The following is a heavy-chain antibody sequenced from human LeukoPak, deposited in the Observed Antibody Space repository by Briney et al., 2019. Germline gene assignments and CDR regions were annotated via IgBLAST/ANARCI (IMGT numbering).Heavy chain of an antibody. CDR2: IYYSGRT. Sequence: SETLSLTCAVYGGSFSGYYWSWIRQPPGKGLEWSGYIYYSGRTNSNASLKSRVTISVDTSKNQFSLKLSSVTAADTAVYYCARRTRPGNWFDPWGQGTLVTVSS. J-gene: IGHJ5*02. D-gene: IGHD6-6*01. CDR3: ARRTRPGNWFDP. CDR1: GGSFSGYY. V-gene: IGHV4-59*01.